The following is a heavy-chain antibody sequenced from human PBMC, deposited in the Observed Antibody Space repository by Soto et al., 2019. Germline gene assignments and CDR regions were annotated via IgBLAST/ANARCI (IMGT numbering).Heavy chain of an antibody. J-gene: IGHJ2*01. Sequence: PSETLSLTCTVSGGSISSYYWSWIRQPPGKGLEWIGYIYYSGSTNYNPSLKSRVTISVDTSKNQFSLKLSSVTAADTAVYYCARGGSKITIFGVVISWYFDLWGRGXLVTVSS. CDR2: IYYSGST. CDR3: ARGGSKITIFGVVISWYFDL. D-gene: IGHD3-3*01. CDR1: GGSISSYY. V-gene: IGHV4-59*01.